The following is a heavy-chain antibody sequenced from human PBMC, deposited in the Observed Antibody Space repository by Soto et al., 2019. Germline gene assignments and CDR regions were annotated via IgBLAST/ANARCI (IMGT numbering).Heavy chain of an antibody. Sequence: GSLRLSCAASGFTFSSYSMNWVRQAPGKGLEWVSYISSSSSTIYYADSVKGRFTISRDNAKNSLYLQMNSLGAEDTAVYYCARDLGSSWYPEYFQHWGQGTLVTVSS. CDR2: ISSSSSTI. CDR3: ARDLGSSWYPEYFQH. CDR1: GFTFSSYS. V-gene: IGHV3-48*01. D-gene: IGHD6-13*01. J-gene: IGHJ1*01.